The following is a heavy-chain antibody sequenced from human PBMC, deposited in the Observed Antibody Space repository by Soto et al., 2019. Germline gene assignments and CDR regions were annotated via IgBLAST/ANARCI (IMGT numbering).Heavy chain of an antibody. CDR1: GFTFSTYA. J-gene: IGHJ6*02. D-gene: IGHD2-15*01. CDR2: LSGSGDRT. V-gene: IGHV3-23*01. CDR3: AKYAFCSGGSCYRTLDV. Sequence: GGSLRLSCAASGFTFSTYAMSWVRQAPGKGLEWVSALSGSGDRTYYADSVKGRFTISRDNSKNTLYLQMNSLRAEDTAVYYCAKYAFCSGGSCYRTLDVWGQGTTVTVSS.